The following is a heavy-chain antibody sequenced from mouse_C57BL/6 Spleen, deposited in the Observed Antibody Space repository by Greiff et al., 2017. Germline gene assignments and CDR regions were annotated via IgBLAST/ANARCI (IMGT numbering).Heavy chain of an antibody. D-gene: IGHD2-1*01. V-gene: IGHV1-54*01. CDR1: GYAFTNYL. CDR2: INPGSGGT. J-gene: IGHJ3*01. Sequence: QVQLQQSGAELVRPGTSVTVSCKASGYAFTNYLIEWVKQRPGQGLEWIGVINPGSGGTNYNEKFKGKATLTADKSSSTAYMQLSSLTSEDSAVYFCARRDYYGNPFAYWGQGTLVTVSA. CDR3: ARRDYYGNPFAY.